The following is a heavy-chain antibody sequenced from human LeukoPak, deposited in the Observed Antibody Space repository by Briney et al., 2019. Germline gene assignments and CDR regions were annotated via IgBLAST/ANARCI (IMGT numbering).Heavy chain of an antibody. V-gene: IGHV3-21*01. CDR2: ISSSSSYI. J-gene: IGHJ3*02. Sequence: GGSLRLSCAASGFTFSSYSMNWVRQAPGKGLEWVSSISSSSSYIYYADSVKGRFTISRDNAKNSLYLQMNSLGAEDTAVYYCARGLISSGWYRDGYPSDAFDIWGQGTMVTVSS. CDR1: GFTFSSYS. D-gene: IGHD6-19*01. CDR3: ARGLISSGWYRDGYPSDAFDI.